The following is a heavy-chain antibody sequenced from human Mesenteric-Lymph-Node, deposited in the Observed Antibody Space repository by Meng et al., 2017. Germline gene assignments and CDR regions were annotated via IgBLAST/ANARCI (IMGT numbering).Heavy chain of an antibody. Sequence: GSLRLSCTVSGDSINGYYWNWIRQPAGKGLEWIGRIHSSGNSMYSPSLKSRLTLSIDTSKNHFSLNLSSVTAADSAVYYCARDNGLLAWYNFDYWGQGTLVTVSS. CDR3: ARDNGLLAWYNFDY. J-gene: IGHJ4*02. CDR2: IHSSGNS. V-gene: IGHV4-4*07. CDR1: GDSINGYY. D-gene: IGHD1-1*01.